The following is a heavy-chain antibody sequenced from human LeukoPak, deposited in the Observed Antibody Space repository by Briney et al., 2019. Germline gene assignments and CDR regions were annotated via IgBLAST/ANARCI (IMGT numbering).Heavy chain of an antibody. CDR2: IRSDGGNK. Sequence: PGGSLRLSCAASGFTFGSYGMHWVRQAPGKGLEWVTFIRSDGGNKYYADSVKGRFTISRDNSKNTLYLQMNTLIADDTAVYYCARSLVVGATYPYHWGQGTLVTVSS. J-gene: IGHJ5*02. V-gene: IGHV3-30*02. CDR3: ARSLVVGATYPYH. CDR1: GFTFGSYG. D-gene: IGHD1-26*01.